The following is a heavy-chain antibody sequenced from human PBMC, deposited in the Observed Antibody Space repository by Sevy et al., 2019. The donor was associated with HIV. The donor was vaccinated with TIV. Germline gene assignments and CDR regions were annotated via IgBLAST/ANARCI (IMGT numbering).Heavy chain of an antibody. D-gene: IGHD5-18*01. CDR3: ARVKAGYSYGSYYFDY. J-gene: IGHJ4*02. CDR1: GFTFSSYW. Sequence: GGSLRLSCAASGFTFSSYWMSWVRQAPGKGLEWVANIKQDGSEKYYVDSVKGRFTISRDNAKNSLYLQMNSLRAEDTAVYYCARVKAGYSYGSYYFDYWGQGTLVTVSS. CDR2: IKQDGSEK. V-gene: IGHV3-7*04.